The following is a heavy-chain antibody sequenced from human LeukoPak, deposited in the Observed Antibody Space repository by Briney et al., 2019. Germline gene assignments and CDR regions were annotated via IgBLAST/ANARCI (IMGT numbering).Heavy chain of an antibody. D-gene: IGHD7-27*01. Sequence: SQTLSLTCTVSGGSISSGSYYWSWIRQPAGKGLEWIGRIYTSGSTNYNPSLKSRVTISVDTSKNQFSLKLSSVTAADTAVYYCARDELGTVYFDYWGQGTLVTVSS. V-gene: IGHV4-61*02. CDR3: ARDELGTVYFDY. CDR2: IYTSGST. J-gene: IGHJ4*02. CDR1: GGSISSGSYY.